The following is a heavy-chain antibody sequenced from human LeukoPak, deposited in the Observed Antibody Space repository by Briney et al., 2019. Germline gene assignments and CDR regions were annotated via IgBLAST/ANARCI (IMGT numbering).Heavy chain of an antibody. D-gene: IGHD6-13*01. CDR1: GGPINNYY. V-gene: IGHV4-4*07. CDR2: INTSGSI. J-gene: IGHJ5*02. Sequence: SETLSLTCTVSGGPINNYYWSWIRQPAGKGLEWIGRINTSGSINYNPSLKSRVTISVDTSKNQFSLKLSSVTAADTAVYYCARGFSSSWYWFDPWGQGTLVTVSS. CDR3: ARGFSSSWYWFDP.